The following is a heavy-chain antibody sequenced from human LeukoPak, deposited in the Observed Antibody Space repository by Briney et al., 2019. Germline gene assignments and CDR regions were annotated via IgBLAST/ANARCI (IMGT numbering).Heavy chain of an antibody. Sequence: GGSLRLSCAASGFTFSSYSINWVRQAPGKGLEWVAVISYDGSNKYYADSVKGRFTISRDNSKNTLYLQMNSLRAEDTAVYYCAKRRSRNMITFGGVENWFDPWGQGTLVTVSS. D-gene: IGHD3-16*01. J-gene: IGHJ5*02. CDR1: GFTFSSYS. V-gene: IGHV3-30*18. CDR3: AKRRSRNMITFGGVENWFDP. CDR2: ISYDGSNK.